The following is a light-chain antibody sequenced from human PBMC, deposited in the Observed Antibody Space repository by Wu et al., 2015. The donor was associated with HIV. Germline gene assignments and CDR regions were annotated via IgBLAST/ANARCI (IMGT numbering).Light chain of an antibody. CDR2: GTS. CDR1: QSVGSSY. J-gene: IGKJ2*01. CDR3: QQYGTSPYT. Sequence: EIVLTQSPGTLSLSPGERATLSCRASQSVGSSYLAWYQQKPGQAPRLLIYGTSGRATGIPDRFGGSGSGTDFTLTISRLEPEDFAVYYCQQYGTSPYTFGQGTKLESK. V-gene: IGKV3-20*01.